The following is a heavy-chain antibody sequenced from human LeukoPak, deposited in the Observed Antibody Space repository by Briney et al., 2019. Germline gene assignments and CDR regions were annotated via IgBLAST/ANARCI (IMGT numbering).Heavy chain of an antibody. Sequence: ASVKVSCKASGYTFTSYGISWVRQAPGQGLEWMGWISVYNGNTKYAQKLQGRVTMTTDTSTSTAYMELRSLRSEDTAVYYCARTHLLTGDLYYFDYWGQGTLVTVSS. CDR3: ARTHLLTGDLYYFDY. CDR1: GYTFTSYG. V-gene: IGHV1-18*01. J-gene: IGHJ4*02. CDR2: ISVYNGNT. D-gene: IGHD7-27*01.